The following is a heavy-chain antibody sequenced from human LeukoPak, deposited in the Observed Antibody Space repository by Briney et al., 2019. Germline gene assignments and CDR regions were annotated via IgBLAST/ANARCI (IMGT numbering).Heavy chain of an antibody. V-gene: IGHV3-23*01. Sequence: GGSLRLSCAASGFSFSSSAMTWVRQAPGKGLEWVSGISGSASRTDYADSAKGRFTISRDSSKNTLYLQMNSLRAEDTAFYYCAKREPSGYSSYWGQGTLVTVSS. D-gene: IGHD6-13*01. J-gene: IGHJ4*02. CDR2: ISGSASRT. CDR1: GFSFSSSA. CDR3: AKREPSGYSSY.